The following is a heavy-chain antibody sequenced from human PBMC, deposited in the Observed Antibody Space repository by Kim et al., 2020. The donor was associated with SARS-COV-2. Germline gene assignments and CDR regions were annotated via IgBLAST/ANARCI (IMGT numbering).Heavy chain of an antibody. CDR3: ARRVGSGYFNFEY. CDR1: GFTFSSYG. CDR2: ISDSGDVT. D-gene: IGHD3-22*01. Sequence: GGSLRLSCAASGFTFSSYGMSWVRQAPGKGLEWVSAISDSGDVTDSADSVEGRFTISRDNFKNTLFLQMNSLRAEDTAVYYCARRVGSGYFNFEYWGQGTLVTVSS. J-gene: IGHJ4*02. V-gene: IGHV3-23*01.